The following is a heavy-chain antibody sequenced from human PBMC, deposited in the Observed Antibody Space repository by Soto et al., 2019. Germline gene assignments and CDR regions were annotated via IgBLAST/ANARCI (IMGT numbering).Heavy chain of an antibody. D-gene: IGHD3-3*01. CDR2: ISAYNGNT. CDR3: ARRGLTWYYDFWSGSYPGYYGMDV. V-gene: IGHV1-18*01. CDR1: GYTFTSYG. Sequence: ASVKVSCKASGYTFTSYGISWVRQAPGQGLEWMGWISAYNGNTNYAQKLQGRVTMTTDTSTSTAYMELRSLRSDDTAVYYCARRGLTWYYDFWSGSYPGYYGMDVWGQGATVTVSS. J-gene: IGHJ6*02.